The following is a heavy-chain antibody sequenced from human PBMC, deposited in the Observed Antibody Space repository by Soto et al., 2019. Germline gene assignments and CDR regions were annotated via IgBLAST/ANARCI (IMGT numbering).Heavy chain of an antibody. J-gene: IGHJ6*02. CDR3: ASSYGNYALIDYYYSGMDV. Sequence: QVQLVQSGAEVKKPGASVKVSCKASGYTFTSYAMHWVRQAPGQRLEWMGWINAGNGNTKYSQKFQGRVTITRDTSASTAYRELSSLRSEDTAVYYCASSYGNYALIDYYYSGMDVWGQGTTVTVSS. CDR2: INAGNGNT. D-gene: IGHD4-17*01. CDR1: GYTFTSYA. V-gene: IGHV1-3*01.